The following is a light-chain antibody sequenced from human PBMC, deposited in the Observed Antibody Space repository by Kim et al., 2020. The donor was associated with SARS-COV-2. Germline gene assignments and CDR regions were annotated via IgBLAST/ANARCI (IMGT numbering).Light chain of an antibody. CDR3: QAWHSSTVV. Sequence: VSPGQTASSACSGDTLGDKYACWYQQKPGQSPVLFIYQDTKRPSGIPARFSGSNSGNTATLTISETQAMDEADYYCQAWHSSTVVFGGGTQLTVL. CDR2: QDT. J-gene: IGLJ2*01. V-gene: IGLV3-1*01. CDR1: TLGDKY.